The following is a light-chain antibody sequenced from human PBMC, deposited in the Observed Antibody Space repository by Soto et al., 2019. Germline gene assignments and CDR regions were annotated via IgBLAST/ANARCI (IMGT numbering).Light chain of an antibody. Sequence: AIRMTQSPSSFSASTGDRVTIACRASQDISRYLAWYQQKPGQATKLLIYAASTLQSGVPSRFSGGGSGTDFTLTISCLQSEDFATYYCQHYNSYPWTFGQGTTVEIK. CDR3: QHYNSYPWT. V-gene: IGKV1-8*01. CDR1: QDISRY. J-gene: IGKJ1*01. CDR2: AAS.